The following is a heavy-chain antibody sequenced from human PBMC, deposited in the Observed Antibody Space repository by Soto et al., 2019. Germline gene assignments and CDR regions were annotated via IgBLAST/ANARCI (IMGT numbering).Heavy chain of an antibody. CDR2: ISAYNGNT. D-gene: IGHD2-15*01. CDR3: ARDLVVAATPIAFDP. CDR1: GYTFTSYG. Sequence: ASVKVSCKASGYTFTSYGISWVRQAPGQGLEWMGWISAYNGNTNYAQKLQGRVTMTTDTSTSTAYMELRSLRSDDTAVYYCARDLVVAATPIAFDPWGPGTLVTLSS. V-gene: IGHV1-18*01. J-gene: IGHJ5*02.